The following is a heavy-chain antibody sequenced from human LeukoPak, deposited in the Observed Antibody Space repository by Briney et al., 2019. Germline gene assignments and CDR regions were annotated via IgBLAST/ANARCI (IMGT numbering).Heavy chain of an antibody. CDR3: AGSAPYYDFWSGYYYTPGYNWFDP. J-gene: IGHJ5*02. Sequence: SETLSLTCTVSGGSISSYYWSWIRQPPGKGLEWIGYIYYSGSTNYNPSLKSRVTISVDTSENQFSLKLSSVTAADTAVYYCAGSAPYYDFWSGYYYTPGYNWFDPWGQGTLVTVSS. CDR2: IYYSGST. CDR1: GGSISSYY. D-gene: IGHD3-3*01. V-gene: IGHV4-59*01.